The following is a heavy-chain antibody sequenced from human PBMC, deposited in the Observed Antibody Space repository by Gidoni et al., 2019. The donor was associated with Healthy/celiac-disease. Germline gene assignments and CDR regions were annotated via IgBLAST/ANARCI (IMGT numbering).Heavy chain of an antibody. CDR3: AREDVTTVTDNYYYYGMDV. Sequence: QVQLVQSGAEVKKPGSSVKVSCKASGGTFSSYAISWVRQAPGQGLEWMGRIIPILGIANYAQKCQGRVTITADKSTSTAYMELSSLRSEDTAVYYCAREDVTTVTDNYYYYGMDVWGQGTTVTVSS. J-gene: IGHJ6*02. CDR1: GGTFSSYA. D-gene: IGHD4-17*01. CDR2: IIPILGIA. V-gene: IGHV1-69*09.